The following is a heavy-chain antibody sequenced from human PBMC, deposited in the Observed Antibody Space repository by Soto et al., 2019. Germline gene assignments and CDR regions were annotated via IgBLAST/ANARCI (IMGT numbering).Heavy chain of an antibody. CDR1: GFTFSSYA. CDR3: AKGSYSSNTLSERGSDYYYYGMDV. CDR2: ISGSGGST. J-gene: IGHJ6*02. Sequence: GSLRLSCAASGFTFSSYAMSWVRQAPGKGLEWVSAISGSGGSTYYADSVKGRFTISRDNSKNTLYLQMNSLRAEDTAVYYCAKGSYSSNTLSERGSDYYYYGMDVWGQGTTVTVSS. D-gene: IGHD6-19*01. V-gene: IGHV3-23*01.